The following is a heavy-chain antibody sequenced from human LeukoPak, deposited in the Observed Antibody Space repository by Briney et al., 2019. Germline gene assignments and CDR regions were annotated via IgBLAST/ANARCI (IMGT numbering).Heavy chain of an antibody. CDR3: ARRPVVQAAIGGIAFDI. Sequence: GESLRISCKGSGYSFTSYWISWVRQMPGKGLEWMGRIDPSDSYTNYSPSFQGHVTISADKSISTAYLQWSSLKASDTAMYYCARRPVVQAAIGGIAFDIWGQGTMVTVSS. D-gene: IGHD2-2*01. CDR1: GYSFTSYW. J-gene: IGHJ3*02. CDR2: IDPSDSYT. V-gene: IGHV5-10-1*01.